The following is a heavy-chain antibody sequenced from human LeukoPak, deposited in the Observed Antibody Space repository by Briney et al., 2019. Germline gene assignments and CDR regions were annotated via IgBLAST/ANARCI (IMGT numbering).Heavy chain of an antibody. CDR2: IYHSGSP. CDR1: GGSISSNNW. CDR3: ARTNLGYSSSWYRLDY. Sequence: PSGTPSLTCAVSGGSISSNNWWGWVRQPPGKGLEWIGEIYHSGSPNYNPSLKSRVTISVDKSRNHFSLNLSSVTAADTAVYYCARTNLGYSSSWYRLDYWGQGTLVTVSS. D-gene: IGHD6-13*01. V-gene: IGHV4-4*02. J-gene: IGHJ4*02.